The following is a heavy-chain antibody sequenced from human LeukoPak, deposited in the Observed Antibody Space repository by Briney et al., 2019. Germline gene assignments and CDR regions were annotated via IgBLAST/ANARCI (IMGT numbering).Heavy chain of an antibody. CDR2: ISGSGGST. D-gene: IGHD2-15*01. Sequence: GGSLRLSCAASGFTFSSYAMSWVRQAPGKGLEWVSAISGSGGSTYYADSVKGRFTISRDNSKNTLYLQMNSLRAEDTAVYYCARAKVVVAQRGINWFDPWGQGTLVTVSS. CDR3: ARAKVVVAQRGINWFDP. V-gene: IGHV3-23*01. J-gene: IGHJ5*02. CDR1: GFTFSSYA.